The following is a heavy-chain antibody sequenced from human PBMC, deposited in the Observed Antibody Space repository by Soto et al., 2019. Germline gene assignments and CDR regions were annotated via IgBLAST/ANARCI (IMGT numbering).Heavy chain of an antibody. CDR3: VRYLDGSGSYYPDH. V-gene: IGHV1-18*01. Sequence: VSSVKVSCKASGYSFISYGISWVRQAPGQGLEWMGRISPYNGNTNYAQNLQGRVTMTTDTSTTTAYMELRRLRSDDTAAYYCVRYLDGSGSYYPDHWGQ. J-gene: IGHJ4*02. CDR2: ISPYNGNT. CDR1: GYSFISYG. D-gene: IGHD3-10*01.